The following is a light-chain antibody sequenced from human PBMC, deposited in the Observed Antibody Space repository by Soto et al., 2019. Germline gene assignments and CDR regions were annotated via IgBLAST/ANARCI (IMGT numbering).Light chain of an antibody. J-gene: IGKJ2*01. V-gene: IGKV3-15*01. CDR3: QQYNKWPHT. CDR2: GTS. Sequence: EFVMTQSPVALSVSPGESAALSCRASQSVGRNFAWYQQRPGQAPRVLIYGTSTRATGVPARFSGSGSGTDFTLTISSLQSEDFAVYYCQQYNKWPHTCGQGTRLEIK. CDR1: QSVGRN.